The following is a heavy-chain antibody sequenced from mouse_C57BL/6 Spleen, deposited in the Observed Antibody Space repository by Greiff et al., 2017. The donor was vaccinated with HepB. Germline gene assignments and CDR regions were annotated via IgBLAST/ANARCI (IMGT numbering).Heavy chain of an antibody. CDR3: ARGGELRDYFDY. V-gene: IGHV5-4*01. Sequence: EVHLVESGGGLVKPGGSLKLSCAASGFTFSSYAMSWVRQTPEKRLEWVATISDGGSYTYYPDNVKGRFTISRDNAKNNLYLQMSHLKSEDTAMYYCARGGELRDYFDYWGQGTTLTVSS. CDR2: ISDGGSYT. CDR1: GFTFSSYA. D-gene: IGHD1-1*01. J-gene: IGHJ2*01.